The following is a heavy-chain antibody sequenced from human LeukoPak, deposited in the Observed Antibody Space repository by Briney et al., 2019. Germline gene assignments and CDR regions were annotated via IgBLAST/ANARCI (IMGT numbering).Heavy chain of an antibody. Sequence: GESLKISCKGSGYSFSSYWIGWVRQMPGKGLEWMGIIYPGDSDTRYSPSFQGQVTISADKSISTAYLQWSSLKASDTAMYYCARRLSPALDGMDVWGQGTTVTVSS. CDR2: IYPGDSDT. V-gene: IGHV5-51*01. CDR1: GYSFSSYW. CDR3: ARRLSPALDGMDV. D-gene: IGHD2-15*01. J-gene: IGHJ6*02.